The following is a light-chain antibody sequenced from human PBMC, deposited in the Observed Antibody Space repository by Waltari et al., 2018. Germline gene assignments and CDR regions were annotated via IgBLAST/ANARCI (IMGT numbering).Light chain of an antibody. J-gene: IGLJ1*01. CDR2: EVS. CDR3: SSYTSSSTAGSYV. CDR1: SRDVGGYNY. Sequence: QSALTQPASVSGSPGQSITIPCPGTSRDVGGYNYVSWYQQHPGKAPKLMIYEVSNRPSGVSNRFSGSKSGNTASLTISGLQAEDEADYYCSSYTSSSTAGSYVFGTGTKVTVL. V-gene: IGLV2-14*01.